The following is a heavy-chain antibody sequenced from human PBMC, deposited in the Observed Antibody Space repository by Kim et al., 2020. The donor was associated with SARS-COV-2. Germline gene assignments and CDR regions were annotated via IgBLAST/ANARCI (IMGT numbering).Heavy chain of an antibody. J-gene: IGHJ5*02. V-gene: IGHV5-51*01. CDR2: IYPGDSDT. CDR3: ARQNPFYDILTGYSVHPNDVWFDP. CDR1: GYSFTSYW. D-gene: IGHD3-9*01. Sequence: GESLKISCKGSGYSFTSYWIGWVRQMPGKGLEWMGIIYPGDSDTRYSPSFQGQVTISADKSISTAYLQWSSLKASDTAMYYCARQNPFYDILTGYSVHPNDVWFDPWGQGTLVTVSS.